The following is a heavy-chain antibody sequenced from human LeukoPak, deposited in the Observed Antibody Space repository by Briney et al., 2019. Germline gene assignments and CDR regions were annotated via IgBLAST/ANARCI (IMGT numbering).Heavy chain of an antibody. CDR2: ISSSSSTI. CDR1: GFTFSSHS. V-gene: IGHV3-48*04. CDR3: ARVDDFWSGYAYMDV. J-gene: IGHJ6*03. D-gene: IGHD3-3*01. Sequence: PGGSLRLSCAASGFTFSSHSMTWVRQAPGKGLEWVSYISSSSSTIYYADSVKGRFTISRDNAKNSLYLQMNSLRAEDTAVYYCARVDDFWSGYAYMDVWGKGTTVTVSS.